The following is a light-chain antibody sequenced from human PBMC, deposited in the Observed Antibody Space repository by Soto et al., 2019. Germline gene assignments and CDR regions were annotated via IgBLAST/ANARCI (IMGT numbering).Light chain of an antibody. CDR2: ITS. J-gene: IGKJ1*01. CDR1: QSVGTSW. Sequence: EIVLTQSPGTLSLSPGERATLSCRASQSVGTSWSAWYQQKPRQSPRLLIDITSSWATGIPDRFSGGGAETDIALTISILEHEDSAVYYWQQYASPPWTFGQGTKVEIK. V-gene: IGKV3-20*01. CDR3: QQYASPPWT.